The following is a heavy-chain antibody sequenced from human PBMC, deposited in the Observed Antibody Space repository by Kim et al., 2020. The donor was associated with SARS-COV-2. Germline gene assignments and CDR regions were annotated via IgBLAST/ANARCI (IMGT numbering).Heavy chain of an antibody. CDR2: TSGSGTKT. CDR1: GFTFNNYA. J-gene: IGHJ4*01. D-gene: IGHD6-19*01. CDR3: AKDGEGWLTTGWYYFDN. Sequence: GGSLRLSCAASGFTFNNYAMTWVRQAPGKGLEWVSSTSGSGTKTYYTDSVRGRFTISRDNSEGMLYLQMNSLRAEDTAIYYCAKDGEGWLTTGWYYFDN. V-gene: IGHV3-23*01.